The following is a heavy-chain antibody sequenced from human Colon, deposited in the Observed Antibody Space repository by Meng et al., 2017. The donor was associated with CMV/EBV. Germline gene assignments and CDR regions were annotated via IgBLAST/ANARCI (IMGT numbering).Heavy chain of an antibody. D-gene: IGHD6-19*01. V-gene: IGHV6-1*01. CDR3: ARRHFSGWYYFDS. CDR1: DSVSRDTVG. J-gene: IGHJ4*02. Sequence: DSVSRDTVGWNWLRQSPSRGLEWLGRTYYRSRWLHDYAPSVRSRIIIDADTAKNEVSLRLESVTPEDTAVYYCARRHFSGWYYFDSWGQGTLVAVSS. CDR2: TYYRSRWLH.